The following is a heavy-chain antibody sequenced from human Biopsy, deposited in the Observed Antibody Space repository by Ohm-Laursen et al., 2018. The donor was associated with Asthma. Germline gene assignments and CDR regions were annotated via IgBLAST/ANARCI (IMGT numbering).Heavy chain of an antibody. D-gene: IGHD3-3*01. CDR3: ARGPEWSGLDI. J-gene: IGHJ6*02. Sequence: PSETLSLTCSMSGLSSSGYYWTWIRQPPGKGLEWIGESDHRGNTNINPTLKSRVTISKDKSANEFSLKMRSVTAADTAIYYCARGPEWSGLDIWGQGTTVTVSS. CDR1: GLSSSGYY. CDR2: SDHRGNT. V-gene: IGHV4-34*01.